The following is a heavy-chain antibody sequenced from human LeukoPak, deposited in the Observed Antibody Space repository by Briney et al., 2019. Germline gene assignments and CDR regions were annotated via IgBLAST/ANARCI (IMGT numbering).Heavy chain of an antibody. CDR1: GGSISSSSYY. J-gene: IGHJ4*02. Sequence: SETLSLTCTVSGGSISSSSYYWGWIRQPPGKGLEWIGSIYYSGSTYYNPSLKSRVTISVDTSKNQFSLKLSSVTAADTAVYYCARHVYSEVAPGNYAFDYWGQGTLVTVSS. CDR3: ARHVYSEVAPGNYAFDY. V-gene: IGHV4-39*01. D-gene: IGHD4-11*01. CDR2: IYYSGST.